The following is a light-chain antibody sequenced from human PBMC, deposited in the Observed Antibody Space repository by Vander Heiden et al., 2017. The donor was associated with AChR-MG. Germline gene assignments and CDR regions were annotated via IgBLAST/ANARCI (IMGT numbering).Light chain of an antibody. Sequence: SSELTQPPSVSVSPGQTVNITCSGDKLVTKYVSWYQQKSGQSPVLVIFQDVKRPSEIPERFSGSNSGNTATLTVTGAQPMDEADYYCQAWDVTTIFGGGTKLNVL. V-gene: IGLV3-1*01. CDR2: QDV. CDR1: KLVTKY. J-gene: IGLJ2*01. CDR3: QAWDVTTI.